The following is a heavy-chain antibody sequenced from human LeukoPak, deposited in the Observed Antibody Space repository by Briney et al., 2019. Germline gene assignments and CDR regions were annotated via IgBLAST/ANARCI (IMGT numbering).Heavy chain of an antibody. CDR3: ARERGTYYYDSSFDY. J-gene: IGHJ4*02. V-gene: IGHV4-61*02. Sequence: SETLSLTCTVSGGSISSGSYYWSWIRQPAGKGLEWIGRIYTSGSTNYNPSLKSRVTTSVDTSKNQFSLKLSSVTAADTAVYYCARERGTYYYDSSFDYWGQGALVTVSS. CDR1: GGSISSGSYY. D-gene: IGHD3-22*01. CDR2: IYTSGST.